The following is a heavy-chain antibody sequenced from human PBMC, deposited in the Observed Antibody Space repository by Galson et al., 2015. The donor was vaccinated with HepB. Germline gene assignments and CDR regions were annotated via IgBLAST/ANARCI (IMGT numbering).Heavy chain of an antibody. V-gene: IGHV3-66*02. D-gene: IGHD5-18*01. CDR1: GFTVSSNY. Sequence: SLRLSCAASGFTVSSNYMSWVRRAPGKGLEWVSVIYSGGSTYYADSVKGRFTISRDNSKNTLYLQMNSLRAEDTAVYYCARDRSGYSYGYYYYGMDVWGQGTTVTVSS. CDR3: ARDRSGYSYGYYYYGMDV. J-gene: IGHJ6*02. CDR2: IYSGGST.